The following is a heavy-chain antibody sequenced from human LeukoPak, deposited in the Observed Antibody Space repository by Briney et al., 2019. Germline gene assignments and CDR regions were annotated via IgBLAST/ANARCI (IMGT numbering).Heavy chain of an antibody. V-gene: IGHV3-48*04. Sequence: GGTLRLSCAASGFTFRSYSMNWVRQAPGKGLEWVSYISSSNSTIYYTDSVKGRFTISRDNAENSLYLQMNSLRAEDTAVYYCARGSNSGRGAFDFWGQGTLVTVSS. J-gene: IGHJ4*02. CDR2: ISSSNSTI. CDR3: ARGSNSGRGAFDF. D-gene: IGHD3-10*02. CDR1: GFTFRSYS.